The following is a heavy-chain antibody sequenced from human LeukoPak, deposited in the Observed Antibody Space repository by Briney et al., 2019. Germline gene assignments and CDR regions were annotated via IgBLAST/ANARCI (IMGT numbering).Heavy chain of an antibody. CDR1: GASTSAYY. Sequence: KPSVTLSLTCTGSGASTSAYYWSWIRQPPGKGLEWIGYSYSGGNANYNPSLKTRVTISIDTSENQFSLRLTSVTAADTAVYFCAHSKRGGGYYINAFAVWGQGTLVTISS. J-gene: IGHJ3*01. D-gene: IGHD1-26*01. CDR3: AHSKRGGGYYINAFAV. V-gene: IGHV4-59*01. CDR2: SYSGGNA.